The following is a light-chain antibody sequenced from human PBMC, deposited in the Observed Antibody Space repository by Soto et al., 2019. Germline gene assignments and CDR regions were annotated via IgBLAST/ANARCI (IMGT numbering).Light chain of an antibody. CDR3: QQDYRYPLT. J-gene: IGKJ4*01. Sequence: DIQMTQSPSSMSASVGDRVTITCRASQSISAYLNWYQQKPGKAPKLLIYDASSLESGVPSRFSGSGSGTDFTLTISSLQPEDFATYYCQQDYRYPLTFGGGTKVDIK. CDR1: QSISAY. CDR2: DAS. V-gene: IGKV1-39*01.